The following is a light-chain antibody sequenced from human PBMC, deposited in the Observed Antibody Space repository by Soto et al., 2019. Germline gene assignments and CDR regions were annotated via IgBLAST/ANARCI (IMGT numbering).Light chain of an antibody. Sequence: QSALAQPASVSGSPGQSITISCTGTSDDVGAYNSVSWYQQLPHKAPQVILYKGTQRPSGVSSRFSGSTSGNAASLTISGLQADDEADYSCCSSAPESTYVFGTGTQLTVL. CDR1: SDDVGAYNS. V-gene: IGLV2-23*01. J-gene: IGLJ1*01. CDR3: CSSAPESTYV. CDR2: KGT.